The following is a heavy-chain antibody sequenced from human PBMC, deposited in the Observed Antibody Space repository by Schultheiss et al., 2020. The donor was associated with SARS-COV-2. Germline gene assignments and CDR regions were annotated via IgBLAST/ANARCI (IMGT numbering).Heavy chain of an antibody. Sequence: SVKVSCKASGGTFSSYAISWVRQAPGQGLEWMGGIIPIFGTANYAQKFQGRVTMTRDTSISTAYMELSRLRSDDTAMYYCARVREVAGINYWGQGTLVTVSS. CDR2: IIPIFGTA. V-gene: IGHV1-69*05. CDR3: ARVREVAGINY. CDR1: GGTFSSYA. D-gene: IGHD6-19*01. J-gene: IGHJ4*02.